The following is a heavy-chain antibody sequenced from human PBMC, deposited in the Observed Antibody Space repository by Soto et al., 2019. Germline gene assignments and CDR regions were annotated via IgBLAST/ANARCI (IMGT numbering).Heavy chain of an antibody. D-gene: IGHD2-8*01. CDR3: AKLICTTNCFDW. V-gene: IGHV3-23*01. J-gene: IGHJ4*02. CDR1: GFTFSNYA. CDR2: INGAGGTT. Sequence: ALRLSCTASGFTFSNYAMSWVRQAPGKGLEWVSSINGAGGTTNYADSVRGRFTISRDNSKNTLYLHMNSLRAEDTAVYSCAKLICTTNCFDWWGQGTLVTVSS.